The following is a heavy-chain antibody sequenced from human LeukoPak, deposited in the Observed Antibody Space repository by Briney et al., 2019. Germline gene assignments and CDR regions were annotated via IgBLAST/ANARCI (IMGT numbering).Heavy chain of an antibody. V-gene: IGHV3-23*01. CDR3: AKDQEVGAGARLPFVY. J-gene: IGHJ4*02. D-gene: IGHD6-19*01. CDR1: GFTLSSYA. Sequence: GGSLRLSCAASGFTLSSYAMSWVRQAPGKGLEWVSAISGSGGSTYYADSVKGRFTISRDNSKNTLYLQMNSLRAEGTAGYYCAKDQEVGAGARLPFVYWGQGALVSVCS. CDR2: ISGSGGST.